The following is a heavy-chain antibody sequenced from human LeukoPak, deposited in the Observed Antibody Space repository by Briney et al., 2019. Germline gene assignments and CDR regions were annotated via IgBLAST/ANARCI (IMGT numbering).Heavy chain of an antibody. V-gene: IGHV3-20*04. CDR2: INWNGGST. J-gene: IGHJ6*03. CDR3: ARKGYSNYKDYYYYMDV. Sequence: GGSLRLSCVASGFTFDDYGMSWVRQVPGKGLEWVSGINWNGGSTGYADSVKGRFTISRDNAKNSLYLQMNSLRAEDTALYYCARKGYSNYKDYYYYMDVWGKGTTVTVSS. CDR1: GFTFDDYG. D-gene: IGHD4-11*01.